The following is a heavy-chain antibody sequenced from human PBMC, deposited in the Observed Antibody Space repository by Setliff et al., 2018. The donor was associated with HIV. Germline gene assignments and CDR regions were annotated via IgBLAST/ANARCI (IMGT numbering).Heavy chain of an antibody. V-gene: IGHV4-39*02. CDR2: IYYTGFA. Sequence: LSLTCSVSGDSISSGSYFWGWIRQTPGEGLEWIGNIYYTGFAYYNPSLKSRVTISLDTSKTHFFLNLTSVTDADTAVYFCTREGRGDPAMATTRIDYWGQGKLVTVSS. J-gene: IGHJ4*02. CDR1: GDSISSGSYF. D-gene: IGHD1-1*01. CDR3: TREGRGDPAMATTRIDY.